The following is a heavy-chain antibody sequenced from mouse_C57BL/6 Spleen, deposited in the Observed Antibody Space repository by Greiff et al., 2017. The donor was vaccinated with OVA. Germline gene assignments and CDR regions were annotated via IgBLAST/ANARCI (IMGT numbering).Heavy chain of an antibody. CDR1: GYTFTSYW. V-gene: IGHV1-61*01. CDR3: ARWGGDAMDY. Sequence: VQLQQPGAELVRPGSSVKLSCKASGYTFTSYWMDWVKQRPGQGLEWIGNIYPSDSETHYNQKFKDKATLTVDKSSSTAYMQLSILTSEDSAVYYCARWGGDAMDYWGQGTSVTVSS. J-gene: IGHJ4*01. CDR2: IYPSDSET.